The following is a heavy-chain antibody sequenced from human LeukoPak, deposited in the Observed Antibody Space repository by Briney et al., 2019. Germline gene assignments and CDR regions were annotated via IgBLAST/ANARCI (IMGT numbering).Heavy chain of an antibody. CDR3: ARGTNWSPLDFDH. CDR2: INKDGSEK. CDR1: GFTFSNYW. D-gene: IGHD1-20*01. V-gene: IGHV3-7*01. Sequence: GGSLRLSCAASGFTFSNYWMTWVRQAPGKGLEWVANINKDGSEKNYVDSVKGRFTISRDNAKNSLYLQMNSLRAEDTAVYYCARGTNWSPLDFDHWGQGTLVTVSS. J-gene: IGHJ4*02.